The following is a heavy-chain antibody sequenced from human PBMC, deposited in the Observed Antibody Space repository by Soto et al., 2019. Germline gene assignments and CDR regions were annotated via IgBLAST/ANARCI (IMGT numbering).Heavy chain of an antibody. Sequence: EVQLVESGGGLVKPGGSLRLSCAASGFTFRNPWMIWVRGAPGKGREWGGRVKSKTDGGTIDYAAPVKDRFTISRDDSKNTLYLQMNSLKTEDTAVYYCIGTYSGSSMRFDYWGQGTLVTVSS. CDR2: VKSKTDGGTI. J-gene: IGHJ4*02. CDR1: GFTFRNPW. V-gene: IGHV3-15*01. D-gene: IGHD5-12*01. CDR3: IGTYSGSSMRFDY.